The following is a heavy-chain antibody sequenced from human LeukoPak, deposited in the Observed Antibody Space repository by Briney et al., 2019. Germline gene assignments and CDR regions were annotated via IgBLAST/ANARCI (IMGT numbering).Heavy chain of an antibody. V-gene: IGHV3-30*18. CDR2: ISYDGSNK. CDR3: AKGPKFVDIVATSSGHFDY. D-gene: IGHD5-12*01. J-gene: IGHJ4*02. Sequence: GGSLRLSCVASGITFSSYGMHWVRQAPGKGLEWVAVISYDGSNKYYADSVKGRFTISRDNSKNTLYLQMNSLRAEDTAVYYCAKGPKFVDIVATSSGHFDYWGQGTLVTVSS. CDR1: GITFSSYG.